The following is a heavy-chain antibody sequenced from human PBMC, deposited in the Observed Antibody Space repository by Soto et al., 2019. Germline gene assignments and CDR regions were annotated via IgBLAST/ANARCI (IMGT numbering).Heavy chain of an antibody. Sequence: QVQLVQSGAEVKKPGSSVKVSCKASGGTFSTYTITWVRQAPGQGLEWMGRIIPIIGIINYVQKFQGRVTIMEDKFPGTAYMELTGLRSDDTDVYYCAGDPDSHYNDSHASSYPWGQGTLVTVSS. V-gene: IGHV1-69*08. CDR2: IIPIIGII. J-gene: IGHJ5*02. CDR1: GGTFSTYT. CDR3: AGDPDSHYNDSHASSYP. D-gene: IGHD4-4*01.